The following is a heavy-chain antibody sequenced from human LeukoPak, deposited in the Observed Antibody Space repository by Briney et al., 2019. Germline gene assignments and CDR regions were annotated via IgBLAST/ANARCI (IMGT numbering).Heavy chain of an antibody. CDR1: GDSISSYY. CDR3: ARDSKTHIAAAGPPGYFDL. Sequence: PSETLSLTCSVSGDSISSYYWSWVRQAPGKGLEWVSVIYSGGSTYYADSVKGRFTISRDNSKNTLYLQMNSLRAEDTAVYYCARDSKTHIAAAGPPGYFDLWGRGTLVTVSS. V-gene: IGHV3-53*01. J-gene: IGHJ2*01. CDR2: IYSGGST. D-gene: IGHD6-13*01.